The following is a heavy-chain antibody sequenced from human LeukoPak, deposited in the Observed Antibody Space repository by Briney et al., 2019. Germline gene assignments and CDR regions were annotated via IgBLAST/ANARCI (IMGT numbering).Heavy chain of an antibody. J-gene: IGHJ4*02. CDR2: INAKSGDT. Sequence: SVKVSCKASGYTFTDYYMHWVRQAPGQGLEWMGWINAKSGDTKYAQKLQARVTMTRDTSITTTYMEVSRLSSDDTAVYYCARQNTGQLDYWGQGTLVTVSS. V-gene: IGHV1-2*02. D-gene: IGHD2-8*02. CDR3: ARQNTGQLDY. CDR1: GYTFTDYY.